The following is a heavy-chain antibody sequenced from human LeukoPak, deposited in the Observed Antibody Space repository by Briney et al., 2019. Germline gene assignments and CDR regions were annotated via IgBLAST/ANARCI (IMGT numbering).Heavy chain of an antibody. CDR1: GGSISSGGYY. Sequence: SETLSLTCTVSGGSISSGGYYWSWIRQHPGKGLEWIGYIYYSGSTYYNPSLKSRVTISVDRSKNQFSLKLSSVTAADTAVYYCARGPSGSYRSFDYWGQGTLVTVSS. D-gene: IGHD1-26*01. CDR3: ARGPSGSYRSFDY. CDR2: IYYSGST. V-gene: IGHV4-31*03. J-gene: IGHJ4*02.